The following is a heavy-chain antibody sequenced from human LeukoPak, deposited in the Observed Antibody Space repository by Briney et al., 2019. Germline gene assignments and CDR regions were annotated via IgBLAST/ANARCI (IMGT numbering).Heavy chain of an antibody. CDR1: GFTFSDYY. D-gene: IGHD6-13*01. Sequence: GGSLRLSCAASGFTFSDYYMSWIRQAPGKGLEWVSYISSSGSTIYYADSVKGRFTISRDNAKNSLYLQVNSLRAEDTAVYYCARVGKTGIAFNWFDPWGQGTLVTVSS. CDR3: ARVGKTGIAFNWFDP. CDR2: ISSSGSTI. V-gene: IGHV3-11*04. J-gene: IGHJ5*02.